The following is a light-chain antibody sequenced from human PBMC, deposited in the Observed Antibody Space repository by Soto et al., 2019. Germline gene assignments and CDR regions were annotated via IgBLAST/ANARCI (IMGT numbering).Light chain of an antibody. Sequence: QLVLTQPASVSGSPGQSSTISCTGTSSDVGGYNYVSWYQQHPGKAPKLVIYDVTNRPSGVSNRFSGSKSGNTASLTISGLQADDEADYYCTSYTSSSTLYVVFGGGTKVTVL. J-gene: IGLJ2*01. CDR2: DVT. CDR1: SSDVGGYNY. CDR3: TSYTSSSTLYVV. V-gene: IGLV2-14*03.